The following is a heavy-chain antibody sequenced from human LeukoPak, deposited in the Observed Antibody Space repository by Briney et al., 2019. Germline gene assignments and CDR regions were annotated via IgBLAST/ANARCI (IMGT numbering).Heavy chain of an antibody. V-gene: IGHV3-48*02. J-gene: IGHJ4*02. CDR1: GFTFSSYG. D-gene: IGHD3-16*01. CDR3: ARKYQGVDY. Sequence: PGGSLRLSCAASGFTFSSYGMNWVRQAPGKGLEWVSYISSGSSTIYYADSVKGRFTISRDNAKNSLYLHMNSLRDEDTAVYYCARKYQGVDYWGRGTLVTVSS. CDR2: ISSGSSTI.